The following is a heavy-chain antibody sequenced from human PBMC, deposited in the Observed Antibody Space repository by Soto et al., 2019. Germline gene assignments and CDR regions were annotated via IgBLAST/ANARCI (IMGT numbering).Heavy chain of an antibody. CDR3: ARDRDYDFWSGYSGRYGMDV. D-gene: IGHD3-3*01. Sequence: EVQLVESGGGLIQPGGSLRLSCAASGFTVSSNYMSWVRQAPGKGLEWVSVIYSGGSTYYADSVKGRFTISRDNSKNTLYLQMNSLRAEGTAVYYCARDRDYDFWSGYSGRYGMDVWGQGTTVTVSS. CDR2: IYSGGST. CDR1: GFTVSSNY. V-gene: IGHV3-53*01. J-gene: IGHJ6*02.